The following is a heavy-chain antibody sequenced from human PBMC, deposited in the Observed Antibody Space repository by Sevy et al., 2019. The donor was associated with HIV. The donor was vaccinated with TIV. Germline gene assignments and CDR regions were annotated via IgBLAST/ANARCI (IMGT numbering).Heavy chain of an antibody. D-gene: IGHD3-22*01. Sequence: ASVKVSCKVSGYTLTELSMHWVRQAPGKGLEWMGGFDPEDRETIYAQKFQGRVTMTEDTSTDTAYMELSSLRSEDTAVYYCATLAYYYDSSGRWGAFDIWGQGTMVTVSS. J-gene: IGHJ3*02. CDR1: GYTLTELS. V-gene: IGHV1-24*01. CDR2: FDPEDRET. CDR3: ATLAYYYDSSGRWGAFDI.